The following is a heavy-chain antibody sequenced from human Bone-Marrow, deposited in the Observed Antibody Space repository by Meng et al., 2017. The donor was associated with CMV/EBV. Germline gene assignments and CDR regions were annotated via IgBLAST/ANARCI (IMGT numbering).Heavy chain of an antibody. D-gene: IGHD1-26*01. CDR3: ARGVAESLGWEMGY. CDR1: GFPLRRSL. J-gene: IGHJ4*02. CDR2: IDRAGGGI. Sequence: VGSGVCLVPPRGSLLLSFVLSGFPLRRSLLHWVRQAPGKGLECVSRIDRAGGGITYADSVMGRFTISRDDAKNTLYLQMTSLRVEDTAVYYCARGVAESLGWEMGYWGQGTLVTVSS. V-gene: IGHV3-74*03.